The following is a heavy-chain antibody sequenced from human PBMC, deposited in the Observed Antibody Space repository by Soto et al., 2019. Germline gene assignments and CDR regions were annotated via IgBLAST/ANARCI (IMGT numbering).Heavy chain of an antibody. CDR2: FDPEDGET. CDR3: ATIFVRWSRYSSSLTYYFDY. D-gene: IGHD6-13*01. V-gene: IGHV1-24*01. CDR1: GYTLTELS. Sequence: ASVKVSCKVSGYTLTELSMHWVRQAPGKGLEWMGGFDPEDGETIYAQKFQGRVTMTEDTSTDTAYMELSSLRSEDTAVYYCATIFVRWSRYSSSLTYYFDYWGQGTLVTVSS. J-gene: IGHJ4*02.